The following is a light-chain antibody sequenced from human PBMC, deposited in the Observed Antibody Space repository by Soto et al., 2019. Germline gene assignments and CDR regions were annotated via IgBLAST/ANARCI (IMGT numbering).Light chain of an antibody. J-gene: IGKJ1*01. V-gene: IGKV4-1*01. CDR2: WAS. CDR3: QKYYSTPQK. CDR1: QILLNSNGYNY. Sequence: DIVMTQSPLSRPVTPGEPASISFMSTQILLNSNGYNYLAWYQQKPGQPPKLLIYWASTRESGVPDRFSGSGSGTDFTLTISSLQAEDVAVYYCQKYYSTPQKFGQGTKVDIK.